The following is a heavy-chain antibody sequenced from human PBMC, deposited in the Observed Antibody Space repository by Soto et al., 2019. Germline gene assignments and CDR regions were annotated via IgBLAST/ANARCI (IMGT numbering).Heavy chain of an antibody. CDR3: ARRGLADRSGFFDY. CDR2: IYSGNSNT. J-gene: IGHJ4*02. V-gene: IGHV5-51*03. D-gene: IGHD6-19*01. Sequence: EVQLVQSGAEVKKPGESLKISCKGSGYIFTSYLIGWVRQMPGKGLEWMGIIYSGNSNTRYSPSFQGQVTMSVDKSTSTAYLQWTSLKASDTAMYYCARRGLADRSGFFDYWGQGTLVIVSS. CDR1: GYIFTSYL.